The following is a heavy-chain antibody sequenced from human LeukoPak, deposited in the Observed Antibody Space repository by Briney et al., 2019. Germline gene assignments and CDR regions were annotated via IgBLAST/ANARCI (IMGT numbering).Heavy chain of an antibody. Sequence: GGSLRLSCAGSGFTFGSYSMKWVRQAPGKGLEWVSFISSSSSYIYYADSVKGRFTISRDNAKNSLYLQMNSLRAEDMALYYCAKDLEYSSSSGYDYWGQGTVVTVSS. CDR1: GFTFGSYS. CDR3: AKDLEYSSSSGYDY. V-gene: IGHV3-21*04. D-gene: IGHD6-6*01. J-gene: IGHJ4*02. CDR2: ISSSSSYI.